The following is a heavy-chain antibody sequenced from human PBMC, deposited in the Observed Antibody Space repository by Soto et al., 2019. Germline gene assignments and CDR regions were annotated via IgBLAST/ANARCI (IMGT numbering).Heavy chain of an antibody. CDR3: AKDISGYCTNGACATGET. J-gene: IGHJ5*02. V-gene: IGHV3-30*18. Sequence: PGGSLRLSCAASGFIFSRYGMHWVRQAPGKGLEWVALISYDGNQKYFADSVKGRFTISRDSSKNTLYLQMNSLRPEDTAVYFCAKDISGYCTNGACATGETWGQGTRVTVSS. CDR2: ISYDGNQK. D-gene: IGHD2-8*01. CDR1: GFIFSRYG.